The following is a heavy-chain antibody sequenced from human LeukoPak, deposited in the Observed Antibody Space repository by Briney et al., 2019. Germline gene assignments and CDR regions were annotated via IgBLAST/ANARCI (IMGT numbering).Heavy chain of an antibody. J-gene: IGHJ4*02. V-gene: IGHV4-34*01. CDR3: ARAGSGWYLAVGFDY. CDR1: GGSFSGYY. D-gene: IGHD6-19*01. Sequence: SETLSLTCAVYGGSFSGYYWSWIRQPPGKGLEWIGEINHSGSTNYNPSLKSRVTISVDTSKNQFSLKLSSVTAADTAVYYCARAGSGWYLAVGFDYWGQGTLVTVSS. CDR2: INHSGST.